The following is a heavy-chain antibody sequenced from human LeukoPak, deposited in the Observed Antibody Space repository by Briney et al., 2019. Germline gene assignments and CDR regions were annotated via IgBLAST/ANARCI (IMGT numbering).Heavy chain of an antibody. J-gene: IGHJ5*02. D-gene: IGHD3-3*01. CDR1: GGSISSYY. CDR2: IYTSGST. V-gene: IGHV4-4*07. CDR3: AREELRFLEWKQTDWFDP. Sequence: KPSETLSLTCPVSGGSISSYYWSWIRQPAGKGLEWLGRIYTSGSTNYNPSLKSRVTISVDKSKNRFSMKLSSVTAADTAVYYCAREELRFLEWKQTDWFDPWGQGTLVTVSS.